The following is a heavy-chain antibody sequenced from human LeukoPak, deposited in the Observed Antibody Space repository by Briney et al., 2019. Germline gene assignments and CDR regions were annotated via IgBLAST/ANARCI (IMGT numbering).Heavy chain of an antibody. CDR1: GFTFSRYA. CDR2: IAHHGSNK. V-gene: IGHV3-30*02. CDR3: AKDGSWSCTD. D-gene: IGHD2-8*02. J-gene: IGHJ4*02. Sequence: PGGSLRLSCAASGFTFSRYAIHWVRQGPGKGLEWVAYIAHHGSNKYYADSVKGRFTISRDNSKRTLYLQMNSLRGDDTAVYYCAKDGSWSCTDWGQGTLVTVSS.